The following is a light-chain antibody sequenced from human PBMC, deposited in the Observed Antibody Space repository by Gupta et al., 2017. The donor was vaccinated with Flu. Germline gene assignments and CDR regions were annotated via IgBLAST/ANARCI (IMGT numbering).Light chain of an antibody. V-gene: IGKV3-20*01. J-gene: IGKJ1*01. Sequence: IVLTQSPAPLSLSAGERATLSFRASQSVPSNYLAWYQQEPGQAPRLLIYNRSTTATDVPDRFIGSESGTDFSLTISKLEPADFAVSYCQQYGNTPRAFGEGTKVKIK. CDR1: QSVPSNY. CDR3: QQYGNTPRA. CDR2: NRS.